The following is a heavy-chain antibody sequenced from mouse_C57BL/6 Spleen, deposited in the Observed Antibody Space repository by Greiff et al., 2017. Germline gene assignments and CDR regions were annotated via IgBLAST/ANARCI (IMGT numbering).Heavy chain of an antibody. D-gene: IGHD1-1*01. CDR2: IYPRDGST. J-gene: IGHJ4*01. CDR1: GYTFTSYD. Sequence: VKLMESGPELVKPGASVKLSCKASGYTFTSYDINWVKQRPGQGLEWIGWIYPRDGSTKYTEKFKGKATLTVDTSSSTAYMELHSLTSEDSAVYFCARGAVEGAMDYWGQGTSVTVSS. V-gene: IGHV1-85*01. CDR3: ARGAVEGAMDY.